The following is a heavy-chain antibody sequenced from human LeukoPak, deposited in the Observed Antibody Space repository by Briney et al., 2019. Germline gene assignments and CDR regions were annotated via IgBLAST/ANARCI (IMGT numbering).Heavy chain of an antibody. CDR2: ISSNGGST. D-gene: IGHD3-22*01. CDR1: GFTFSSYA. Sequence: GGSLRLSCAASGFTFSSYAMHWVRQAPGKGLEYVSAISSNGGSTYYANSVKGRFTISRDNSKNTLYLQMNSLRAEDTAVYYCAKDYYDSSGYYYPGYWGQGTLVTVSS. CDR3: AKDYYDSSGYYYPGY. V-gene: IGHV3-64*01. J-gene: IGHJ4*02.